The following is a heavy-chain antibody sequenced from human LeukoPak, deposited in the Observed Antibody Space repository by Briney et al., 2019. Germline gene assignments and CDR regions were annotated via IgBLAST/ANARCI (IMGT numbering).Heavy chain of an antibody. CDR2: IDWDDDK. V-gene: IGHV2-70*01. Sequence: SGPTLVNPTQTLTLTCTSSGFSLSTSGMCVGWIRQPPGKALEWLALIDWDDDKYYSTSLKTRLTISKDTSKNQVVLTMTNMDPVDTATYYCARIRFRLGELSLEDWGQGTLVTVSS. CDR1: GFSLSTSGMC. CDR3: ARIRFRLGELSLED. J-gene: IGHJ4*02. D-gene: IGHD3-16*02.